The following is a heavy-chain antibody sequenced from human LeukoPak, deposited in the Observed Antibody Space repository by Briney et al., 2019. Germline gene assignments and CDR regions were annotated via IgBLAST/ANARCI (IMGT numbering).Heavy chain of an antibody. D-gene: IGHD3-10*01. J-gene: IGHJ5*02. CDR2: INHSGST. V-gene: IGHV4-34*01. Sequence: SETLSLTCTVSGGSIGTYYWSWIRQPPGKGLEWIGEINHSGSTNYNPSLKSRVTISVDTSKNQFSLKLSSVTAADTAVYYCARITMVRGVITKRKNWFDPWGQGTLVTVSS. CDR1: GGSIGTYY. CDR3: ARITMVRGVITKRKNWFDP.